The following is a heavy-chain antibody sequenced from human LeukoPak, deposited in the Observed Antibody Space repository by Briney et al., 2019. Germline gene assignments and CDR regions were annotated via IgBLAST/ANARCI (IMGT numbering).Heavy chain of an antibody. CDR1: GFTFSDYY. Sequence: GGSLRLSCAASGFTFSDYYMSWIRQAPGKGLEWVSYISSSGSTIYYADSVKGRFTISRDNAKNSLYLQMNSLRAEDTAVYYCARIYSGYDSDAFDIWGQGTMVTVSS. CDR3: ARIYSGYDSDAFDI. V-gene: IGHV3-11*04. D-gene: IGHD5-12*01. CDR2: ISSSGSTI. J-gene: IGHJ3*02.